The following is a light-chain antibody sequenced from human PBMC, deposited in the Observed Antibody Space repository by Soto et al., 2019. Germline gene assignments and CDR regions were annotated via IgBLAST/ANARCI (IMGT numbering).Light chain of an antibody. CDR3: SSYTNINTRACV. V-gene: IGLV2-14*01. Sequence: QSALTQPAAVSGSPGQSITNPCTGTSGDIGSYNRVSWYQQHPGKAPKLIIYEVTDRPSGVSNRFSGSKSGNTASLTISGLQPEDDAEYYCSSYTNINTRACVFGTGTKVTVL. CDR1: SGDIGSYNR. CDR2: EVT. J-gene: IGLJ1*01.